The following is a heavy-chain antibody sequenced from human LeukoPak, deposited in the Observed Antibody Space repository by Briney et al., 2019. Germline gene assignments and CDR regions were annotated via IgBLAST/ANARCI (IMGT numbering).Heavy chain of an antibody. CDR2: ISTSSSYI. CDR3: ARADGLNYYYYYYMDV. Sequence: GGSLRLSCAASGFTLSSNSMNWVRQAPGKGLEWVSLISTSSSYIYYADSVKGRFTISRDNAKNSLYLQMNSLRAEDTAVYYCARADGLNYYYYYYMDVWGKGTTVTVSS. V-gene: IGHV3-21*01. J-gene: IGHJ6*03. CDR1: GFTLSSNS.